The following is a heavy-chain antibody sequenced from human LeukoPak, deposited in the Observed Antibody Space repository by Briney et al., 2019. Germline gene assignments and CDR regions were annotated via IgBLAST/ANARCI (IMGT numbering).Heavy chain of an antibody. V-gene: IGHV4-34*01. CDR1: GGSFSGYY. CDR3: ARSQGGATSYFDY. CDR2: INHSGST. Sequence: PSETLSLTCAVYGGSFSGYYWSWIRQPPGKGLEWIGEINHSGSTNYNPSLKSRVTMSLDTSKNQFSLKLSSVTAADTAVYYCARSQGGATSYFDYWGQGTLVTVSS. D-gene: IGHD3-16*01. J-gene: IGHJ4*02.